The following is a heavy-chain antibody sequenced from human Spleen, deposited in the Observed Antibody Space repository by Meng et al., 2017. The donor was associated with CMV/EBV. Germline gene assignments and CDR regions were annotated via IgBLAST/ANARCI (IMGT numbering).Heavy chain of an antibody. J-gene: IGHJ4*02. Sequence: LRLSCADSRFTFSNYAMHWVRQAPGKGLEWVATISYDGSNKFYADSVKGRFTISRDNSKNTLYLQMNSLRAEDTAVYYCAREAHSLDSWGQGTLVTVSS. CDR2: ISYDGSNK. CDR1: RFTFSNYA. D-gene: IGHD2-15*01. CDR3: AREAHSLDS. V-gene: IGHV3-30*01.